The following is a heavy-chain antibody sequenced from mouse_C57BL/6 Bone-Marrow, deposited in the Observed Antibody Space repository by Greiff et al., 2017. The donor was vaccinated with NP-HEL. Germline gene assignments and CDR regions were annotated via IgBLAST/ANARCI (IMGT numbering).Heavy chain of an antibody. CDR1: GYAFSSSW. Sequence: VKLVESGPELVKPGASVKISCKASGYAFSSSWMNWVKQRPGKGLEWIGRIYPGDGDTNYNGKFKGKATLTATHSYSTAYMQLSSLTSEDSAVYFCARSLIYYYGSSPFAYWGQGTLVTVSA. CDR2: IYPGDGDT. J-gene: IGHJ3*01. V-gene: IGHV1-82*01. D-gene: IGHD1-1*01. CDR3: ARSLIYYYGSSPFAY.